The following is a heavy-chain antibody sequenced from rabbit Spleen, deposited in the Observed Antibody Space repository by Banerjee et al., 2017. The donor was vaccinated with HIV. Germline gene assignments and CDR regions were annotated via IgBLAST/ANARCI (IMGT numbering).Heavy chain of an antibody. V-gene: IGHV1S7*01. J-gene: IGHJ4*01. CDR3: VRDLVGVIGWNFYL. CDR2: IDPLFGST. D-gene: IGHD1-1*01. CDR1: GFDFSSYG. Sequence: QSLEESGGGLVQPGGSLKLSCKASGFDFSSYGVSWVRQPPGKGLEWIGYIDPLFGSTYYANWVNGRFSISRENTQNTVYLQLNSLTAADTATYFCVRDLVGVIGWNFYLWGQGTLVTVS.